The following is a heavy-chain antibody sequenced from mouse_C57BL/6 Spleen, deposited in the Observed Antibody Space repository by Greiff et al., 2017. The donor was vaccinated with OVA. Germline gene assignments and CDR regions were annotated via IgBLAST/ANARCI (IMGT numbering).Heavy chain of an antibody. CDR2: ISSGSSTI. J-gene: IGHJ3*01. CDR3: ARAWFAY. Sequence: EVKLMESGGGLVKPGGSLKLSCAASGFTFSDYGMHWVRQAPETGLEWVAYISSGSSTIYYADTVKGRFTISRDNAKNTLFLQMTSLRSEDTAMYYCARAWFAYWGQGTLVTVSA. V-gene: IGHV5-17*01. CDR1: GFTFSDYG.